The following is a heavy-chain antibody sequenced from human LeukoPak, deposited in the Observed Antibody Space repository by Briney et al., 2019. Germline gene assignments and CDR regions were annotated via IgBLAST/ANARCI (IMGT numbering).Heavy chain of an antibody. CDR2: IIPIFGTA. J-gene: IGHJ1*01. D-gene: IGHD3-22*01. CDR1: GGTFSSYA. CDR3: AIAHDSSGYYYVGYFQH. Sequence: ASVKVSCKASGGTFSSYAISWVRQAPGQGLEWMGRIIPIFGTANHAQKFQGRVTITTDESTSTAYMELSSLRSEDTAVYYCAIAHDSSGYYYVGYFQHWGQGTLVTVSS. V-gene: IGHV1-69*05.